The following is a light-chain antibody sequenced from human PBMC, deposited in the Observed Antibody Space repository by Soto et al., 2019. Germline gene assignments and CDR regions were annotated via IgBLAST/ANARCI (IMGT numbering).Light chain of an antibody. CDR1: QSVSSSY. J-gene: IGKJ1*01. CDR3: QQYKDWPTT. CDR2: GAS. Sequence: EIVLTQSPGTLSLSPGDSATLSCRASQSVSSSYLAWYQQKPGQAPRLLIYGASSRATGIPDRFSGSGSGTDFTLTITSLQSEDFGVDVGQQYKDWPTTVGQGTKVEIK. V-gene: IGKV3-20*01.